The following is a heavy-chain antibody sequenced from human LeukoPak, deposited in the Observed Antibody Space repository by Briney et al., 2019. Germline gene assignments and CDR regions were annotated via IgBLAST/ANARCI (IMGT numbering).Heavy chain of an antibody. Sequence: GESLKISCKGSGYSFTSYWIGWVRQMPGKGLEWMVIIYPGDSDTRYSPSFQGQVTISADKSISTAYLQWSSLKASDTAMYYCARSNGYCSSTSCYTSDYWGQGTLVTVSS. CDR2: IYPGDSDT. CDR1: GYSFTSYW. V-gene: IGHV5-51*01. CDR3: ARSNGYCSSTSCYTSDY. J-gene: IGHJ4*02. D-gene: IGHD2-2*02.